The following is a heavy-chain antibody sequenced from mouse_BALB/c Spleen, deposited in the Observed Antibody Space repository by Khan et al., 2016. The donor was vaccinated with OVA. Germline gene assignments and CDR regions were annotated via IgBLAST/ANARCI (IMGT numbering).Heavy chain of an antibody. CDR2: IDPYYGGT. D-gene: IGHD1-2*01. J-gene: IGHJ4*01. V-gene: IGHV1-39*01. Sequence: EVQLQESGPELEKPGASVKISCKASGYSFTGFNMNWVKQSNGKSLEWIGNIDPYYGGTHYNQQLTGKDTLTVDKSSSTAYMQLKSLTSEDSAVYYCARGGYGPSYAMDYWGQGTSVTVSS. CDR3: ARGGYGPSYAMDY. CDR1: GYSFTGFN.